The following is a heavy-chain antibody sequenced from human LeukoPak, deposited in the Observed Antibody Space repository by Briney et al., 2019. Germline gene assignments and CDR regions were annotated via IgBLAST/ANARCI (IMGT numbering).Heavy chain of an antibody. J-gene: IGHJ4*02. CDR3: ARGEYSSGWYYMDY. D-gene: IGHD6-19*01. CDR2: INHSGST. V-gene: IGHV4-34*01. Sequence: TSETLSLTCAVYGGSFSGYYWSWIRQPPGKGLEWIGEINHSGSTNYNPSLKSRVTISVDTSKNQFSLKLSSVTAADAAVYYCARGEYSSGWYYMDYWGQGTLVTVSS. CDR1: GGSFSGYY.